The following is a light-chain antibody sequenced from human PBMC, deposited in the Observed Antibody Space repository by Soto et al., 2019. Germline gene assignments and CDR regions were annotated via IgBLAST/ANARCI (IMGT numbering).Light chain of an antibody. CDR2: DVT. Sequence: QSALTQPASVSGSPGQSIAISCTGTSSDVGAYNYVFWYQQYPGKAPKLIIYDVTNRPSGVSDRFSGSKSGNTASLTISGLQAEDGADYYCTSYTTSSTYVFGTGTKVTVL. J-gene: IGLJ1*01. V-gene: IGLV2-14*01. CDR1: SSDVGAYNY. CDR3: TSYTTSSTYV.